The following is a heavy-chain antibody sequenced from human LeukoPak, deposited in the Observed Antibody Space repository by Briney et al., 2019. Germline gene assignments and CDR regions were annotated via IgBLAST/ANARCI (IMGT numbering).Heavy chain of an antibody. CDR1: GFTFSSYA. CDR2: ISGSGGST. CDR3: AKTSGKVVAVQRLRYFDY. Sequence: GGSLRLSCAASGFTFSSYAMSWVRQAPGKGLEWVSAISGSGGSTYYADSVKGRFTISRDNSKNTLYLQMNSLRAEDAAVYYCAKTSGKVVAVQRLRYFDYWGQGTLVTVSS. J-gene: IGHJ4*02. D-gene: IGHD6-19*01. V-gene: IGHV3-23*01.